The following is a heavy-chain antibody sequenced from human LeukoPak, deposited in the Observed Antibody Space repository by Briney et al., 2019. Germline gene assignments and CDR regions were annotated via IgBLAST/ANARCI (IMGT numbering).Heavy chain of an antibody. CDR1: GFTFYTYG. Sequence: GGSLRLSCAASGFTFYTYGMNWVRQTPGKGLEWVAVIWYDGSNKYYADSVKGRFTISRDNAKNSLYLQMNSLRAEDTAVYYCARGGSNNYWGQGTLVTVSS. J-gene: IGHJ4*02. V-gene: IGHV3-33*01. D-gene: IGHD4-23*01. CDR3: ARGGSNNY. CDR2: IWYDGSNK.